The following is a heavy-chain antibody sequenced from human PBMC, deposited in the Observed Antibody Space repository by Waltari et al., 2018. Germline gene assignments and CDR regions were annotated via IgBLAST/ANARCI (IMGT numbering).Heavy chain of an antibody. CDR2: IYTTGTP. Sequence: QVHLQESGPGLVKSSETLSLTCSVSGASISSSYWSWIRQSAAQWLEWIGRIYTTGTPNYSPSLTSRVTMSIDTSKNLLSLNLRSVTAADTGIYYCARMKNNRESAATWYPPSFDSWGQGILVTISS. D-gene: IGHD3-10*01. CDR1: GASISSSY. J-gene: IGHJ5*01. CDR3: ARMKNNRESAATWYPPSFDS. V-gene: IGHV4-4*07.